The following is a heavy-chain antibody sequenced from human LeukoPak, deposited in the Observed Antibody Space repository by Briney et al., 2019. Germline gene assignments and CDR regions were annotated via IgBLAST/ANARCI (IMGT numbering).Heavy chain of an antibody. CDR2: ISAYNGNT. J-gene: IGHJ6*02. CDR1: GYTFTSYG. V-gene: IGHV1-18*01. Sequence: ASVKVSCKASGYTFTSYGISWVRQAPGQGLEWMGWISAYNGNTNYAQKLQGRVTMTTDTSTSTAYMELRSLRSEDTAVYYCDAYYYGMDVWGQGTTVTVSS. CDR3: DAYYYGMDV.